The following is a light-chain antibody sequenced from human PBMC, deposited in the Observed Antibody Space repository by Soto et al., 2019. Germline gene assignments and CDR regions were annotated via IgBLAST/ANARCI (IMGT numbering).Light chain of an antibody. CDR1: QDLDKW. Sequence: ILMSQSPSSLSASVGDRVTITCRASQDLDKWLAWYQQKPGRAPNLLIYKSSTLRQVVQSRFSGFGSGTEYILTITDLQPDDFATYYCQQYSSYWTFGQGTVVEMK. V-gene: IGKV1-5*01. J-gene: IGKJ1*01. CDR3: QQYSSYWT. CDR2: KSS.